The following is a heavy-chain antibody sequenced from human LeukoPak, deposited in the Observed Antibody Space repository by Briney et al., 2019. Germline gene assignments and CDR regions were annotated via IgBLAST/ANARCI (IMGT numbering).Heavy chain of an antibody. V-gene: IGHV4-34*01. D-gene: IGHD5-12*01. J-gene: IGHJ4*02. Sequence: SETLSLTCAVYGGSFSGYYWSRIRQPPGKGLEWIGEINHSGSTNYNPSLKSRVTISMDTSKNQFSLKLTSVTAADTAVYYCTRGLVFTGYDFQKLPDYWGQGSLVTVSS. CDR1: GGSFSGYY. CDR3: TRGLVFTGYDFQKLPDY. CDR2: INHSGST.